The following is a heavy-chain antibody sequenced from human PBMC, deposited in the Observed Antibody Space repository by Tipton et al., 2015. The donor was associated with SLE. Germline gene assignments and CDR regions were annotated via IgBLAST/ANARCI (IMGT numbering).Heavy chain of an antibody. D-gene: IGHD3-10*01. CDR2: INHSGGT. V-gene: IGHV4-34*01. CDR3: ARGRYGSGSYYIPPYMDV. J-gene: IGHJ6*03. Sequence: LRLSCAVYGGSFSGYYWSWIRQPPGKGLEWIGEINHSGGTNYNPSLKSRVTISVDTSKNQFSLKLSSVTAADTAVYYCARGRYGSGSYYIPPYMDVWGKGTTVTVSS. CDR1: GGSFSGYY.